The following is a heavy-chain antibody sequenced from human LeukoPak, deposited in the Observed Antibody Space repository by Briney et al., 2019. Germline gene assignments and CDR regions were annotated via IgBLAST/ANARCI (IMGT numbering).Heavy chain of an antibody. V-gene: IGHV1-18*01. CDR1: GYTFTSYG. Sequence: ASVKVSCKASGYTFTSYGISWVRQAPGQGLEWMGWISAYNGNTNYAQKLQGRVTMTTDTSTSTAYMELRSLRSDDTAVYYCARGEIVVVPAPYGMDVWGQGATVTVSS. D-gene: IGHD2-2*01. CDR2: ISAYNGNT. J-gene: IGHJ6*02. CDR3: ARGEIVVVPAPYGMDV.